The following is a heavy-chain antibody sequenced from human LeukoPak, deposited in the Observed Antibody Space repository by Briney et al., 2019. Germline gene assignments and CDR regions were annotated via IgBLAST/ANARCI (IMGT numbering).Heavy chain of an antibody. CDR1: GFTFSSYS. J-gene: IGHJ3*02. CDR2: ISSSSSTI. Sequence: GGSLRLSCAASGFTFSSYSMNWVRQAPGKGLEWVSYISSSSSTIYYADSVKGRFTISRDNAKNSLYLQMNSLRAEDTAVYYCARRQSSGWYLGAFDIWGQGTMVTVSS. CDR3: ARRQSSGWYLGAFDI. V-gene: IGHV3-48*01. D-gene: IGHD6-19*01.